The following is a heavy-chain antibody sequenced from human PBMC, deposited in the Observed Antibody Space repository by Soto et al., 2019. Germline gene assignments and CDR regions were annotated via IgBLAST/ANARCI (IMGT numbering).Heavy chain of an antibody. CDR3: ARNSGYYTANWFDP. CDR2: MNPNSGNT. J-gene: IGHJ5*02. Sequence: ASVKVSCKASGYTFTSYDINWVRQATGQGLEWMGWMNPNSGNTGYAQKFQGRVTMTRNTSISTAYMELSSLRSEDTAVYYCARNSGYYTANWFDPWGQGTLVTISS. CDR1: GYTFTSYD. D-gene: IGHD3-3*01. V-gene: IGHV1-8*01.